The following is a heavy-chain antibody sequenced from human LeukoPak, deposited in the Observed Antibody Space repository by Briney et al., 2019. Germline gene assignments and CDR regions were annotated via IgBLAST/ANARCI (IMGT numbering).Heavy chain of an antibody. CDR1: GFTVSSNY. J-gene: IGHJ4*02. V-gene: IGHV3-53*01. Sequence: GGSLRLSCAASGFTVSSNYMTWVRQAPGKGLEWVSVIYSGGSTYYADSVKGRFTISRDNSKNTLYFQMNSLRAEDTAVYYCATRSAYYTYYFDYWGQGTLVTVSS. D-gene: IGHD3-22*01. CDR3: ATRSAYYTYYFDY. CDR2: IYSGGST.